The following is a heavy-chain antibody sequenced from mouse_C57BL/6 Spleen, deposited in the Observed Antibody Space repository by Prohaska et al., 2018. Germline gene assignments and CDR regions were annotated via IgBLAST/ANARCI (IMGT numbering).Heavy chain of an antibody. CDR2: INPNNGGT. V-gene: IGHV1-22*01. Sequence: HGRSLEWIGYINPNNGGTSYNQKFKGKATLTVNKSSSTAYMELRSLTSEDSAVYYCARRRNWGFAYWGQGTLVTVSA. CDR3: ARRRNWGFAY. D-gene: IGHD4-1*01. J-gene: IGHJ3*01.